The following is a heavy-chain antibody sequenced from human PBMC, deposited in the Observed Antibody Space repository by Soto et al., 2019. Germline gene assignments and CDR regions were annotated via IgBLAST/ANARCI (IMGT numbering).Heavy chain of an antibody. CDR3: ARPYSSSWPPYYFYGMDV. CDR2: IIPIFAIA. CDR1: GDTFNSYA. D-gene: IGHD6-13*01. Sequence: SVKVSCKASGDTFNSYAISRVRQAPGQGLEWMGGIIPIFAIANYAQKFQGRLTITADESTSTAYMELSSLRSEDTAVYYCARPYSSSWPPYYFYGMDVWGQGTTVTVSS. V-gene: IGHV1-69*13. J-gene: IGHJ6*02.